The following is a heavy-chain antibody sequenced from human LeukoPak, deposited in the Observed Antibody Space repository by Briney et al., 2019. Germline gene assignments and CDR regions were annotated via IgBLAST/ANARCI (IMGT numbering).Heavy chain of an antibody. V-gene: IGHV1-2*02. CDR2: INPNSGGT. CDR3: ARDHDFWSGYDDPTRAEEVNFDY. J-gene: IGHJ4*02. CDR1: GYTFTGYY. D-gene: IGHD3-3*01. Sequence: ASVKVSCKASGYTFTGYYMHWVRQAPGQGLEWMRWINPNSGGTNYAQKFQGRVTMTRDTSISTAYMELSRLRSDDTAVYYCARDHDFWSGYDDPTRAEEVNFDYWGQGTLVTVSS.